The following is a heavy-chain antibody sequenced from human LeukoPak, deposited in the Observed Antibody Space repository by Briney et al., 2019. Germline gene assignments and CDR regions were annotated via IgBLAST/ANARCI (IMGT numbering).Heavy chain of an antibody. D-gene: IGHD4-17*01. CDR3: ARGRDDYGDYEFWFDP. CDR1: GGSFSGYY. V-gene: IGHV4-34*01. J-gene: IGHJ5*02. CDR2: INHSGST. Sequence: PLETLSLTCAVYGGSFSGYYWSWIRQPPGKGLEWIGEINHSGSTNYNPSLKSRVTISVDTSKNQFSLKLSSVTAADTAVYYCARGRDDYGDYEFWFDPWGQGTLVTVSS.